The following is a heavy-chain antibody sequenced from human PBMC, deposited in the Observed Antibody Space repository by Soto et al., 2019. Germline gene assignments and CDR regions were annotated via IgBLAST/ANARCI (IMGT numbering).Heavy chain of an antibody. CDR3: ATDIVVVPAEKTHMDV. CDR1: GFTVSSNY. CDR2: IYSGGST. J-gene: IGHJ6*03. D-gene: IGHD2-2*01. V-gene: IGHV3-53*04. Sequence: GGSLRLSCAASGFTVSSNYMSWVRQAPGKGLEWVSVIYSGGSTYYADSVKGRFTISRHNSKNTLYLQMNSLRAEDTAVYYCATDIVVVPAEKTHMDVWGKGTTVTVSS.